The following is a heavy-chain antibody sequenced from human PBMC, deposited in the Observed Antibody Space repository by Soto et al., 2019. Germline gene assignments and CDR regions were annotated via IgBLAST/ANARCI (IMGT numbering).Heavy chain of an antibody. V-gene: IGHV4-59*01. CDR3: ARLATRYYFDY. Sequence: SETLSLTCAVSDGSISSYYWSWIRQPPGKGLEWIGYIYYSGSTNYNPSLKSRVTISVDTSRNQFSLKMSSVTAADTAVYYCARLATRYYFDYWGQGTLVTVSS. CDR2: IYYSGST. D-gene: IGHD1-1*01. J-gene: IGHJ4*02. CDR1: DGSISSYY.